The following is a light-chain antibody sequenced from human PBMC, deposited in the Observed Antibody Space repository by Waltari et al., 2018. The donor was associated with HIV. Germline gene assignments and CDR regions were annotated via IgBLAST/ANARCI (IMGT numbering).Light chain of an antibody. CDR1: SSDVGSYNL. CDR2: EVS. CDR3: CSYAGSTFYV. Sequence: QSALTHPAPVSGSPGQSIPISCTGTSSDVGSYNLVSWYQQHPGKAPKLMIYEVSKRPSGVSNRFSGSKSGNTASLTISGLQAEDEADYYCCSYAGSTFYVFGTGTKVTVL. J-gene: IGLJ1*01. V-gene: IGLV2-23*02.